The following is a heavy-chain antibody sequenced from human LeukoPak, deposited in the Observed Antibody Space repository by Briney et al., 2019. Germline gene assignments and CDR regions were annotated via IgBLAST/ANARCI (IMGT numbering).Heavy chain of an antibody. D-gene: IGHD6-13*01. V-gene: IGHV4-34*01. J-gene: IGHJ3*02. Sequence: PSETLSLTCAVYGGSFSGYYWSWIRQPPGKGLEWIGEINHSGSTNYNPSLKSRVTISVDTSKNQFSLKLSSVTAADTAVYYCARREGSSWKPDAFDIRGQGTMVTVSS. CDR2: INHSGST. CDR3: ARREGSSWKPDAFDI. CDR1: GGSFSGYY.